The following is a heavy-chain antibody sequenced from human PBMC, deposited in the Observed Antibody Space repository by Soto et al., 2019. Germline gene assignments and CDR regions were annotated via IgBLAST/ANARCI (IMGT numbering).Heavy chain of an antibody. D-gene: IGHD6-25*01. CDR2: IYSGGST. V-gene: IGHV3-53*01. Sequence: GGSLRLSCAASGFTFRSYWMHWVRQAPGKGLEWVSVIYSGGSTYYADSVKGRFTISSDNSKNTVYLQMNSLRAEDTAVYYCARSDGYPFDYWGQGTLVTVSS. CDR1: GFTFRSYW. CDR3: ARSDGYPFDY. J-gene: IGHJ4*02.